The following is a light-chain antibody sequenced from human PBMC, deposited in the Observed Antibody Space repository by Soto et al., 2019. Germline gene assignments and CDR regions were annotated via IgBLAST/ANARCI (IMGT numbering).Light chain of an antibody. CDR3: QQYNSYSIFT. V-gene: IGKV1-5*03. CDR1: QSISSW. CDR2: KAS. J-gene: IGKJ3*01. Sequence: DIQMTQSPSTLSASVGDRVTITCRASQSISSWLAWYQQKPGKVPKLLIYKASSLESGVPSRFSGSGSGTEFTLTISSLQPDDFATYYCQQYNSYSIFTFGPGTKVDIK.